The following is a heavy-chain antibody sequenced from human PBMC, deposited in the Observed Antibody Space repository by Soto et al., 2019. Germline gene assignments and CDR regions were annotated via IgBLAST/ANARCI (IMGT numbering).Heavy chain of an antibody. J-gene: IGHJ2*01. Sequence: GGSLRLSCAASGFTFSSYAMSWVRQAPGKGLEWVSAISGSGVSTYYADSVKGRFTISRDNSKNTLYLQMSSLRAEDTAVYYRAKDAPPNCSSGTCYSYWYFDLWGRGTLVTVSS. CDR2: ISGSGVST. CDR1: GFTFSSYA. D-gene: IGHD2-15*01. V-gene: IGHV3-23*01. CDR3: AKDAPPNCSSGTCYSYWYFDL.